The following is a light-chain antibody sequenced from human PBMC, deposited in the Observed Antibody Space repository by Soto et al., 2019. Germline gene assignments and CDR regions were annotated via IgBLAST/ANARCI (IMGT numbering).Light chain of an antibody. J-gene: IGKJ5*01. V-gene: IGKV1-39*01. Sequence: DIQMTQSPSSLSASVGDRVTITCRASQTVRTYLNWYQQKPGKAPTLLVYAASTLESAVPPRFSGAGSETDFTLTISSLQPEDFATYYWQQTFSTPITCGQGTRLE. CDR1: QTVRTY. CDR3: QQTFSTPIT. CDR2: AAS.